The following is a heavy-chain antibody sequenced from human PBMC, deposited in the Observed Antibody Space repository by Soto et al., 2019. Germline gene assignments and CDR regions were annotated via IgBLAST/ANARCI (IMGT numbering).Heavy chain of an antibody. Sequence: ASVKVSCKASGYTFTSYDINWVRQATGQGLEWMGWMNPNSGNTGYAQKFQGRVTMTRNTSISTAYMELSSLRSEDTAVYYCARAVSYGINDAFAIWGQGTMVTVSS. J-gene: IGHJ3*02. CDR2: MNPNSGNT. V-gene: IGHV1-8*01. CDR3: ARAVSYGINDAFAI. D-gene: IGHD3-10*01. CDR1: GYTFTSYD.